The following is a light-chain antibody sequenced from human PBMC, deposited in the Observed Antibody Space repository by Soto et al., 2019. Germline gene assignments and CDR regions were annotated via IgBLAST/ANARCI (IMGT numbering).Light chain of an antibody. CDR2: GGS. Sequence: EIVMTQSPATLSVSPGEGLTLSRRAGQTVPSRIAWYQQKPGQAPRLLIYGGSSRATGIPDRFSGSGSGTDFALTISRLEPEDFAVYYCQQYGSSPITFGQGTRLEN. CDR3: QQYGSSPIT. V-gene: IGKV3-20*01. J-gene: IGKJ5*01. CDR1: QTVPSR.